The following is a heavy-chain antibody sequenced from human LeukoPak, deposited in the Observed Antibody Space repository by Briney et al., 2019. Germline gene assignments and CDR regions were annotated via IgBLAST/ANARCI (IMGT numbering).Heavy chain of an antibody. J-gene: IGHJ4*02. D-gene: IGHD4-17*01. Sequence: SETLSLTCAVSGGSFSGYYWSWIRQPPGKGLEWIGEINHSGSTNYNPSLKSRVTISVDTSKNQFSMKLSSVTAADTAVYYCARETTVTSNFDYWGQGTLVTVSS. V-gene: IGHV4-34*01. CDR3: ARETTVTSNFDY. CDR2: INHSGST. CDR1: GGSFSGYY.